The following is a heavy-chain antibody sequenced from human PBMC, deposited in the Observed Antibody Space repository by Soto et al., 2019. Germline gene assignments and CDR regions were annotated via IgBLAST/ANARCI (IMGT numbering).Heavy chain of an antibody. D-gene: IGHD6-13*01. CDR3: ARVMYSSSWYGDYYYYYYMDV. V-gene: IGHV4-59*01. J-gene: IGHJ6*03. Sequence: PSETLSLTCTVSGGSISSYYWSWIRQPPGKGLEWIGYIYYSGSTNYNPSLKSRVTISVDTSKNQFSLKLSSVTAADTAVYYCARVMYSSSWYGDYYYYYYMDVWGKGTTVTVS. CDR1: GGSISSYY. CDR2: IYYSGST.